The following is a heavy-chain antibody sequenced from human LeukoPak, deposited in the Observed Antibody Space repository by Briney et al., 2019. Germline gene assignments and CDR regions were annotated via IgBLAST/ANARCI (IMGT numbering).Heavy chain of an antibody. J-gene: IGHJ4*02. CDR2: IDPSDSYT. CDR1: GYSFTSCW. D-gene: IGHD6-13*01. CDR3: ARHVSSSNDY. V-gene: IGHV5-10-1*01. Sequence: GESLKISCKGSGYSFTSCWISWVRQMPGKGLEWMGRIDPSDSYTNYSPSFQGHVTISADKSISTAYLQWSSLKASDTAMYYCARHVSSSNDYWGQGTLVTVSS.